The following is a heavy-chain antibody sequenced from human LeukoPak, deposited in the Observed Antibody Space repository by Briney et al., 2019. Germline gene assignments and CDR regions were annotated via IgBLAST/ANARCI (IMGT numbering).Heavy chain of an antibody. CDR2: ISYDGSNK. CDR1: GFTFSSYG. CDR3: AASYGSGSYNAFDI. D-gene: IGHD3-10*01. V-gene: IGHV3-30*03. J-gene: IGHJ3*02. Sequence: GRSLRLSCAASGFTFSSYGMHWVRQAPGKGLEWVAVISYDGSNKYYADSVKGRFTISRDNSKNTLYLQMNSLRAEDTAVYYCAASYGSGSYNAFDIWGQGTMVTVSS.